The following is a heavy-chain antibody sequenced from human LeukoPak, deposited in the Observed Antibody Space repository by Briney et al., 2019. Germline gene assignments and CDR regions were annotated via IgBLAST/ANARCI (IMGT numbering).Heavy chain of an antibody. CDR2: INPNSGDT. CDR3: ARDAIAAAGAGA. CDR1: GYTFTDYS. Sequence: ASVKVPCKASGYTFTDYSMHWVRQAPGRGLEWMGWINPNSGDTDYAQKSQGRVTMPRDTSISTAYLEVSRLTSDDTAVYFCARDAIAAAGAGAWGQGTLVTVSS. V-gene: IGHV1-2*02. D-gene: IGHD6-13*01. J-gene: IGHJ4*02.